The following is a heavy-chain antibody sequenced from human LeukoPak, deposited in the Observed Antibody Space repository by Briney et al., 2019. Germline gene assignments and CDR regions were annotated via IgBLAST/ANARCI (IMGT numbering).Heavy chain of an antibody. Sequence: SETLSLTCAVYGGSFSGYYWSWIRQPPGKGLEWIGEINHSGSTNYNPSLKSRVTISVDTSKNQFSLKLSSVTAADTAVYYCARRGRYCSSTSCYKWGLRYMDVWGKGTTVTVSS. V-gene: IGHV4-34*01. CDR3: ARRGRYCSSTSCYKWGLRYMDV. CDR1: GGSFSGYY. D-gene: IGHD2-2*02. J-gene: IGHJ6*03. CDR2: INHSGST.